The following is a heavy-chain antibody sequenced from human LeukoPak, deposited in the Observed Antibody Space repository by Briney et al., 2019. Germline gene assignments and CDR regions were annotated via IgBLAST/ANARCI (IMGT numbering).Heavy chain of an antibody. V-gene: IGHV3-11*01. CDR2: ISSSGSTI. CDR1: AFTFSDYY. CDR3: AREGARIAAAVTNWSDP. Sequence: GGSLRLSCAASAFTFSDYYRSWIGQAPGKGLEWVSYISSSGSTIYYADSVKGRFTISRDNAKNSLYLQMNSLRAEDTVVYYCAREGARIAAAVTNWSDPWGQGTLVTVSS. J-gene: IGHJ5*02. D-gene: IGHD6-13*01.